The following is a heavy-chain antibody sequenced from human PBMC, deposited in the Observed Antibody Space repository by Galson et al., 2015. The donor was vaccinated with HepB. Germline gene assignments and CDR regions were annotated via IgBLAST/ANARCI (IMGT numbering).Heavy chain of an antibody. CDR2: ISGSGGST. V-gene: IGHV3-23*01. J-gene: IGHJ4*02. D-gene: IGHD6-19*01. CDR3: ANHYSSGWKTEFDY. CDR1: GFTFSSYA. Sequence: SLRLSCAASGFTFSSYAMSWVRQAPGKGLEWVSAISGSGGSTYYADSVKGRFTISRDNSKNTLYLQMNSLRAEDTAVYYCANHYSSGWKTEFDYWGQGTLVTVSS.